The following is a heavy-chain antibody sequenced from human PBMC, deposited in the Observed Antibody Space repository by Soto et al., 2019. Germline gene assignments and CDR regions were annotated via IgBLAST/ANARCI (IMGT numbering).Heavy chain of an antibody. J-gene: IGHJ4*02. CDR1: GFTFSSYG. CDR2: IWYDGSNK. Sequence: QVQLVESGGGVVQPGRSLRLSCAASGFTFSSYGMHWVRQAPGKGLDWVAVIWYDGSNKYYADSVKGRFTISRDNSKNTLYLQMNSLRAEDTAVYYCARDRDTAMALQVPLYYFDYWGQGTLVTVSS. CDR3: ARDRDTAMALQVPLYYFDY. V-gene: IGHV3-33*01. D-gene: IGHD5-18*01.